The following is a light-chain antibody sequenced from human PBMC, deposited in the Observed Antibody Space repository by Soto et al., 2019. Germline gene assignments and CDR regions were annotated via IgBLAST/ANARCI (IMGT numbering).Light chain of an antibody. V-gene: IGKV3-20*01. CDR1: HSISSSY. CDR3: QQYGGSPPYT. J-gene: IGKJ2*01. Sequence: EIVLTQSPGTLSLSPGERATLSCRASHSISSSYLAWYQQKPGQAPRLLIYGASSSATGIPDRFSGRGSGTDFTLTINRLEPEDVAVYYCQQYGGSPPYTFGQGTKLEIK. CDR2: GAS.